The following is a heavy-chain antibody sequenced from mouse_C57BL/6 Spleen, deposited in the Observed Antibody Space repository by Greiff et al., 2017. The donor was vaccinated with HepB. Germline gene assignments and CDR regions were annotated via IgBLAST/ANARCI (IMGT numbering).Heavy chain of an antibody. V-gene: IGHV5-16*01. Sequence: EVQLVESEGGLVQPGSSMKLSCTASRFTFSDYYMAWVRQVPEKGLEWVANINYDGSSTYYLDSLKSRFIISRDNAKNILYLQMSSLKSEDTATYYCAREGYYGRYFDVWGTGTTVTVSS. CDR1: RFTFSDYY. CDR3: AREGYYGRYFDV. CDR2: INYDGSST. D-gene: IGHD1-1*01. J-gene: IGHJ1*03.